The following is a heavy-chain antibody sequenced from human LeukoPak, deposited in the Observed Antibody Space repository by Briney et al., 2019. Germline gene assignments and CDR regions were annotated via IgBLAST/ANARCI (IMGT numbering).Heavy chain of an antibody. Sequence: PGGSLRLSCAASGFTFSSYSMNWVRQAPGKGLEWVSYISSSSSYICYADSVKGRFTISRDNSKNSLYLQMNSLRAEDTAAYYCASDYGGPNWGQGTLVTVSS. CDR1: GFTFSSYS. J-gene: IGHJ4*02. CDR2: ISSSSSYI. V-gene: IGHV3-21*01. D-gene: IGHD4-23*01. CDR3: ASDYGGPN.